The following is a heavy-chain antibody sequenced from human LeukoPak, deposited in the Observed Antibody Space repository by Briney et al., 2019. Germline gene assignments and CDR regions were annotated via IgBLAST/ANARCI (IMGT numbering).Heavy chain of an antibody. J-gene: IGHJ4*02. CDR2: INPNSGGT. CDR3: AREIAVAGSLDY. V-gene: IGHV1-2*06. Sequence: GASVKVSCKXSGYTFTGYYMHWVRQAPGQGLERMGRINPNSGGTNYAQKFQGRVTMTRDTSISTAYMELSRLRSDDTAVYYCAREIAVAGSLDYWGQGTLVTVSS. D-gene: IGHD6-19*01. CDR1: GYTFTGYY.